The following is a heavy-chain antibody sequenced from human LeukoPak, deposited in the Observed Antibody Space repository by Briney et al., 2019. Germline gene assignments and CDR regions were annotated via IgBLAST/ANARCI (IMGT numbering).Heavy chain of an antibody. Sequence: GASVKVSCKASGGTFSSYAISWVRQAPGQGLEWMGWINPNSGGTNYAQKFQGRVTMTRDTSISTAYMELSRLRSDDTAVYYCARDQRYCSSTSCSDLYYYYYYMDVWGKGTTVTISS. J-gene: IGHJ6*03. CDR1: GGTFSSYA. CDR2: INPNSGGT. CDR3: ARDQRYCSSTSCSDLYYYYYYMDV. D-gene: IGHD2-2*01. V-gene: IGHV1-2*02.